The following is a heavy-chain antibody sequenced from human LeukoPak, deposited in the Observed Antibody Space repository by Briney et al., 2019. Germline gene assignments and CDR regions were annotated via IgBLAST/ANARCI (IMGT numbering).Heavy chain of an antibody. Sequence: GGSLRLSCAASGFTFNTYGMNWVRQAPGKGLEWVSAISGSGGSTYYADSVKGRFTISRDNSKNTLYLQMNSLRAEDTAVYYCAGRGSGSYFDYWGQGTLVTVSS. CDR2: ISGSGGST. J-gene: IGHJ4*02. D-gene: IGHD3-10*01. CDR1: GFTFNTYG. CDR3: AGRGSGSYFDY. V-gene: IGHV3-23*01.